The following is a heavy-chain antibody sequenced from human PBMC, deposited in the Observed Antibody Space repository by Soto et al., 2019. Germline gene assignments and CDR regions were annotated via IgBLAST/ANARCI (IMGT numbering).Heavy chain of an antibody. D-gene: IGHD2-2*02. V-gene: IGHV3-30-3*01. CDR3: ARSSTGAAAIFYYYGMDV. CDR1: GFTFSSYA. Sequence: SLRLSCAASGFTFSSYAMHWVRQAPGKGLEWVAVISYDGSNKYYADSVKGRFTISRDNSKNTLYLQMNSLRAEDTAVYYCARSSTGAAAIFYYYGMDVWGQGTTVTV. J-gene: IGHJ6*02. CDR2: ISYDGSNK.